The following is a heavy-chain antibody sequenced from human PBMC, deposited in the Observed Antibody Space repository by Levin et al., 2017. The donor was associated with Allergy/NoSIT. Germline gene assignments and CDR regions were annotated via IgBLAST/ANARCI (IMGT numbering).Heavy chain of an antibody. CDR3: AHHSYDGSGYRLDY. CDR1: GFSLSTSRVG. CDR2: IYWDDDK. J-gene: IGHJ4*02. V-gene: IGHV2-5*02. Sequence: ESGPTLVKPTQTLTLTCTFSGFSLSTSRVGVGWIRQPPGKALEWLTLIYWDDDKRFSPSLESRLTITKDTSRNQVVLTMTNMDPVVTATYYCAHHSYDGSGYRLDYWGQGTLVTVSS. D-gene: IGHD3-22*01.